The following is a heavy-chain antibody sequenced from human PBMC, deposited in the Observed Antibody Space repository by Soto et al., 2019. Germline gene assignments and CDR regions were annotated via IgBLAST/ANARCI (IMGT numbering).Heavy chain of an antibody. CDR3: ARRYDFWSGYSENYYYYYMDV. D-gene: IGHD3-3*01. CDR2: IYYSGST. J-gene: IGHJ6*03. CDR1: GGSISSSSYY. Sequence: QLQLQESGPGLVKPSETLSLTCTVSGGSISSSSYYWGWIRQPPGKGLEWIGSIYYSGSTYYNPSLKSRVTISVDTSKNQFSLKLSSVTAADTAVYYCARRYDFWSGYSENYYYYYMDVWGKGTTVTVSS. V-gene: IGHV4-39*01.